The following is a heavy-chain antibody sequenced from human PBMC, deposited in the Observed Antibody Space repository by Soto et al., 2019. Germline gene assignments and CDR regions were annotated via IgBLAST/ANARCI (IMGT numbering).Heavy chain of an antibody. Sequence: EVQLVESGGGLVKPGGSLRLSCAASGFTFSNAWMSWVRQAPGKGLEWVGRIKSKTDGGTTDYAAPVKGRFTMSRDDSNNTLYLQMNSLKTEDTAVYYCTTDLKYCSGGSCYSGPLDYWGQGTLVTVSS. J-gene: IGHJ4*02. D-gene: IGHD2-15*01. CDR3: TTDLKYCSGGSCYSGPLDY. CDR2: IKSKTDGGTT. CDR1: GFTFSNAW. V-gene: IGHV3-15*01.